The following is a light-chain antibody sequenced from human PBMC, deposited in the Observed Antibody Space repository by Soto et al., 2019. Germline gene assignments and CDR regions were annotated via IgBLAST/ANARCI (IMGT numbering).Light chain of an antibody. CDR3: QQRSNWPLT. V-gene: IGKV3-11*01. Sequence: EIVLTQSPATLSLSPGQRATLSCRASQSVSSYLAWFQQRPGQPPRLLIYDASNRATGIPARFSGSGSGTDFTLTISSLEPEDFAVYYCQQRSNWPLTFGGGTKVDI. J-gene: IGKJ4*01. CDR1: QSVSSY. CDR2: DAS.